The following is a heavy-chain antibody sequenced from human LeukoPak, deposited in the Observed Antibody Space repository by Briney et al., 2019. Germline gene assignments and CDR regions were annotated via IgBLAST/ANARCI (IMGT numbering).Heavy chain of an antibody. CDR1: GGSISPYY. CDR3: ARVHGSSDVFDI. V-gene: IGHV4-59*01. Sequence: PSETLSLTCTVSGGSISPYYWSWIRQPPGMGLEWIGYIYYSGSTNYNPSLKSRVTIPVDTSKNQFSLKLSSVTAADTAVYYCARVHGSSDVFDIWGQGTMVTVSS. J-gene: IGHJ3*02. CDR2: IYYSGST. D-gene: IGHD3-22*01.